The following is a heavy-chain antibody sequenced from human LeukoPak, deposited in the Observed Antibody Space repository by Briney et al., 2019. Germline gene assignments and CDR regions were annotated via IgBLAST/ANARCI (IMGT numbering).Heavy chain of an antibody. CDR3: ALTGADGSGSYYPDGDFDY. J-gene: IGHJ4*02. D-gene: IGHD3-10*01. CDR1: GFSLSTSGVG. V-gene: IGHV2-5*01. CDR2: IYWNDDK. Sequence: SGPTLVNPTQTLTLTCTFSGFSLSTSGVGVGWIRQPPGKALEWLALIYWNDDKRYSPSLKSRLTITKDTSKNQVVLTMTNMDPVDTATYYCALTGADGSGSYYPDGDFDYWGQGTLVTVSS.